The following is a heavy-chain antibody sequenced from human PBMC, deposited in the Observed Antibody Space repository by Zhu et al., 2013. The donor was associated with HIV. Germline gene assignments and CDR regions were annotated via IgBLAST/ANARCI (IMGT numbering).Heavy chain of an antibody. D-gene: IGHD2-21*01. CDR3: ARESGETALDY. V-gene: IGHV4-59*12. J-gene: IGHJ4*02. CDR1: GGSISSYY. CDR2: IYYSGST. Sequence: QVQLQESGPGLVKPSETLSLTCTVSGGSISSYYWSWIRQPPGKGLEWIGYIYYSGSTIYNPSLKSRVTISVDTSKNQFSLKLSSVTAADTAVYYCARESGETALDYWGQGTLVTVSS.